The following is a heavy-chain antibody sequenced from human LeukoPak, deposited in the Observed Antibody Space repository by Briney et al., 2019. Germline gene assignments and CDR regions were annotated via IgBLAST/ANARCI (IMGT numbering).Heavy chain of an antibody. CDR1: GFTFSSYW. Sequence: GGSLRLSCAATGFTFSSYWMSWVRQAPGKGLEWVANIKQDGSEKYYVDSVKGRFTISRDNAKNSLYLQMNSLRAEDTAVYYCARDVVVAATLKYYYYGMDVWGQGTTVTVSS. CDR2: IKQDGSEK. D-gene: IGHD2-15*01. CDR3: ARDVVVAATLKYYYYGMDV. J-gene: IGHJ6*02. V-gene: IGHV3-7*01.